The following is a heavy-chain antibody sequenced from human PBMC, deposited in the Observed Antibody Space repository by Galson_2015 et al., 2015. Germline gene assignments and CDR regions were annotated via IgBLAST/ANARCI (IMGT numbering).Heavy chain of an antibody. Sequence: LSLTCTVSGGSISSYYWSWIRQPPGKGLEWIGYIYYSGSTNYNPSLKSRVTISVDTSKNQFSLKLSSVTAADTAVYYCAGMVRGVIRSYYGMDVWGQGTTVTVSS. D-gene: IGHD3-10*01. CDR1: GGSISSYY. V-gene: IGHV4-59*12. J-gene: IGHJ6*02. CDR2: IYYSGST. CDR3: AGMVRGVIRSYYGMDV.